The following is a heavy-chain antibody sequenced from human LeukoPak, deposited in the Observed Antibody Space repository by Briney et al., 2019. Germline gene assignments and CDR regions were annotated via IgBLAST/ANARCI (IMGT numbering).Heavy chain of an antibody. CDR1: GFTFSSYS. Sequence: SGGSLRLSCAASGFTFSSYSMNWVRQAPGKGLEWVSSISSSSSYIYYADSVKGRFTISRDNAKNSLYLQMNSLRAEDTAVYYCAKSKAMIVVVGLDYWGQGTLVTVSS. D-gene: IGHD3-22*01. CDR2: ISSSSSYI. CDR3: AKSKAMIVVVGLDY. J-gene: IGHJ4*02. V-gene: IGHV3-21*04.